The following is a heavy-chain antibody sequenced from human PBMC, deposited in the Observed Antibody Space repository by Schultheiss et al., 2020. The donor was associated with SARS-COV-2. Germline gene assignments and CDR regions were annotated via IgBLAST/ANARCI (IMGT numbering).Heavy chain of an antibody. J-gene: IGHJ6*03. D-gene: IGHD6-19*01. V-gene: IGHV4-59*12. CDR3: ASSSGWYGAYYYYYYIDV. CDR1: GGSISSYY. Sequence: SETLSLTCTVSGGSISSYYWNWIRQPPGKGLEWIGYIYYSGSTNYNPSLKSRVTISVDTSKNQFSLKLSSVTAADTAVYYCASSSGWYGAYYYYYYIDVWGKGTTVTVSS. CDR2: IYYSGST.